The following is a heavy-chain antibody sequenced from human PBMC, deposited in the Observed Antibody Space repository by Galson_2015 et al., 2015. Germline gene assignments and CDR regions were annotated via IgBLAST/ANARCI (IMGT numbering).Heavy chain of an antibody. D-gene: IGHD3-22*01. CDR1: GFTFSSYW. CDR3: ARGSEYYYDSSGYYRG. J-gene: IGHJ4*02. V-gene: IGHV3-7*03. Sequence: SLRLSCAASGFTFSSYWMSWVRQAPGKGLEWVANIKQDGSEKYYVDSVKGRFTISRDNAKNSLYLQMNSLRAEDTAVYYCARGSEYYYDSSGYYRGWGQGTLVTVSS. CDR2: IKQDGSEK.